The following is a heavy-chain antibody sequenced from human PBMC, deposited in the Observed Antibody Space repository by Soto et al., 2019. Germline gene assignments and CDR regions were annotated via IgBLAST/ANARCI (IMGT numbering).Heavy chain of an antibody. V-gene: IGHV3-23*01. Sequence: GGSLRLSCAASGFTFSSYAMSWVRQAPGKGLEWVSAISGSGGSTYYADSVKGRFTISRDNSKNTLYLQMNSLRAEETAVYYCAKGGDTMIVVVIIHLFDYWGQGTLVTVSS. CDR1: GFTFSSYA. D-gene: IGHD3-22*01. CDR3: AKGGDTMIVVVIIHLFDY. CDR2: ISGSGGST. J-gene: IGHJ4*02.